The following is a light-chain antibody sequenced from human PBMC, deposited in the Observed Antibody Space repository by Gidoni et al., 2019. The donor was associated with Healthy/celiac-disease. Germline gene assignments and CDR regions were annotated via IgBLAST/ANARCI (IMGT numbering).Light chain of an antibody. CDR3: QQSYSTPLT. Sequence: IQLTQSPSSLSASVGDRVTITCRASQSISSYLNWYQQKPGKAPKLLIYAASSLKSGVPSRFSGSGSGTDFTLTISSLQPEDLATYDCQQSYSTPLTYGGGTKVEIK. V-gene: IGKV1-39*01. J-gene: IGKJ4*01. CDR1: QSISSY. CDR2: AAS.